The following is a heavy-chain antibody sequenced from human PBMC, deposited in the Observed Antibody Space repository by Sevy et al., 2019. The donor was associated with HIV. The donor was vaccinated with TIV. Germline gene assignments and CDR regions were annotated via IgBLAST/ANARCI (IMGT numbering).Heavy chain of an antibody. Sequence: VGSLRLSCAASGFTFSSYAMSWVRQAPGKGLEWVSAISGSGGSTYYADSVKGRFTISRDNSKNTLYLQMNSLRAEDTAVYYCAKALDCSSTSCYDPFDYWGQGTLVTVSS. CDR2: ISGSGGST. CDR1: GFTFSSYA. CDR3: AKALDCSSTSCYDPFDY. V-gene: IGHV3-23*01. J-gene: IGHJ4*02. D-gene: IGHD2-2*01.